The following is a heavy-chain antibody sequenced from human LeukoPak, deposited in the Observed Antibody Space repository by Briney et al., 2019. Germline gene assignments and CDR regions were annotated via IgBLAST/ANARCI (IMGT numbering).Heavy chain of an antibody. CDR2: ICINGGTI. J-gene: IGHJ4*02. Sequence: PGGSLRLSCAASGFTFSSSEMNWVRQAPGKGLEWVSYICINGGTISYADSVKGLFTISRDNAKNSLYLQMNSLRAEDTAIYYCARSGHHLFDFWGQGTLVTVS. CDR1: GFTFSSSE. V-gene: IGHV3-48*03. CDR3: ARSGHHLFDF. D-gene: IGHD1-26*01.